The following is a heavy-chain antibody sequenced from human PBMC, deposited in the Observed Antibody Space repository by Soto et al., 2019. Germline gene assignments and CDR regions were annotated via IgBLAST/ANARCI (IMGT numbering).Heavy chain of an antibody. CDR1: GYSISSSHYY. Sequence: SETLSLTCTVSGYSISSSHYYWGWIRQPPGKGLEWIGSIYYSGSTYYNPSLKSRVAIFVDTSSNQFPLKLSSLTAADTAVYYCARRIATAASWFDPWGKGTLVTVSS. D-gene: IGHD6-25*01. J-gene: IGHJ5*02. CDR2: IYYSGST. V-gene: IGHV4-39*01. CDR3: ARRIATAASWFDP.